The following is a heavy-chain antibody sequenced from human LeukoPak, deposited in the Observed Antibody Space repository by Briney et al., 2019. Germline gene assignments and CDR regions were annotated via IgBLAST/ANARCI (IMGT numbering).Heavy chain of an antibody. CDR3: ARGALSDYYDSSGYLDY. V-gene: IGHV5-10-1*01. CDR1: GYSFTSYW. Sequence: GESLKISCKGSGYSFTSYWVSWVRQMPGKGLEWMGRIDPSDSYTNYSPPFQGHVTISADKSISTAYLQWSSLKASDTAMYYCARGALSDYYDSSGYLDYWGQGTLVTVSS. D-gene: IGHD3-22*01. J-gene: IGHJ4*02. CDR2: IDPSDSYT.